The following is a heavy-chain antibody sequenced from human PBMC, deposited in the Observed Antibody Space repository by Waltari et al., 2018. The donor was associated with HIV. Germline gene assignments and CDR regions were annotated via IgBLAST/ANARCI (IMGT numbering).Heavy chain of an antibody. V-gene: IGHV4-4*02. Sequence: QVQLQESGPGLVKPSGTLSLTCAVSGGSISTSNWWTWVRQSPGKGLEWLGEIYHIGTTNYNPSLKSRVSISLDKSKNQFSLNLTSVSAADTAIYYCTRSHMDYYGDSWGQGTLVIVSS. CDR3: TRSHMDYYGDS. J-gene: IGHJ4*02. CDR1: GGSISTSNW. CDR2: IYHIGTT.